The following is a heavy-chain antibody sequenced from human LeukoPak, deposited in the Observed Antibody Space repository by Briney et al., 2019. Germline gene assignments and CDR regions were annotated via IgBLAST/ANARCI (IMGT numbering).Heavy chain of an antibody. CDR3: ARGKSGYRLFVPFDY. D-gene: IGHD5-18*01. V-gene: IGHV4-59*08. CDR2: IYYSGST. Sequence: PSETLSLTCTVSGGSISSYYLSWIRQPPGKGLEWIGYIYYSGSTNYNPPLKNRITISVDTSKNQFSLKLSSVTAADTAVYYCARGKSGYRLFVPFDYWGQGTLVTVSS. CDR1: GGSISSYY. J-gene: IGHJ4*02.